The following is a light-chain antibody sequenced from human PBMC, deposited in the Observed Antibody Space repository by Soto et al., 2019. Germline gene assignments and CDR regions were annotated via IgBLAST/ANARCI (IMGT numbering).Light chain of an antibody. Sequence: DIQMTQSPATVSASVGDRATITCRASQDISSWLAWYQQRPGKAPKLLIYAATILQSGVPSRFSCSGSGAAFTLTIIYLQPEDFTTDCCPQPHSHPFRFGEG. CDR1: QDISSW. V-gene: IGKV1-12*01. J-gene: IGKJ5*01. CDR2: AAT. CDR3: PQPHSHPFR.